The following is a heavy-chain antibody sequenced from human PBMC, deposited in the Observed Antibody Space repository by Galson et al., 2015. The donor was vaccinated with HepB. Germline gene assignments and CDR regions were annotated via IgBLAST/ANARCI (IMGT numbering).Heavy chain of an antibody. V-gene: IGHV6-1*01. CDR2: TYYTSKWYH. D-gene: IGHD5-24*01. Sequence: CAISGDSVSSDSSAWNWIRQSPSRGLEWLGRTYYTSKWYHDYAVSVKSRITINSDTSKNQFSLQLNPVTPEDTAVYYCARDRDRDAYYFDYWGQGTLVIVSS. CDR1: GDSVSSDSSA. CDR3: ARDRDRDAYYFDY. J-gene: IGHJ4*02.